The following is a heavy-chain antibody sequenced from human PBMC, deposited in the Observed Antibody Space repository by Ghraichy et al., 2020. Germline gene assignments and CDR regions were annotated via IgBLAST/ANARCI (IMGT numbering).Heavy chain of an antibody. J-gene: IGHJ4*02. CDR1: GGSIISSRYY. V-gene: IGHV4-39*01. CDR2: ISYSGNT. CDR3: ARQRGRIYNESSGNLDF. D-gene: IGHD3-22*01. Sequence: SETLSLTCTVSGGSIISSRYYWGWIRQPPGKGLEWIGSISYSGNTYYNPSLKSRVIISVDMSKNQFSLKLSSVTAADAAVYYCARQRGRIYNESSGNLDFWGQGTLVTVSS.